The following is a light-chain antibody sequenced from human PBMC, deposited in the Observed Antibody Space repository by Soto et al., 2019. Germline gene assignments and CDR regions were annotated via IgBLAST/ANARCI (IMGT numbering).Light chain of an antibody. CDR1: QSVSSD. CDR2: GAS. CDR3: QQYNNWPPIT. V-gene: IGKV3-15*01. Sequence: DIVMTQSPDFLSWSTGERATRSCRASQSVSSDLAWYHQKPGQAPRLLIYGASTRATGIPARFSGSGSGTEFTLTISSLQSEDFAVYYCQQYNNWPPITFGQGTRLEI. J-gene: IGKJ5*01.